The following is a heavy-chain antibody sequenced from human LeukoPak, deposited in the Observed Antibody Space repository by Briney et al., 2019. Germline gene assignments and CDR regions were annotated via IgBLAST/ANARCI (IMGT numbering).Heavy chain of an antibody. CDR3: ARLSVSSGWDLDY. CDR1: GGSISSSSYY. Sequence: SETLSLTCTVSGGSISSSSYYWGWIRQPPGKGLEWIGSIYYSGITYYNPSPKSRVTISVDTSKNQFSLKLSSVTAADTAVYCCARLSVSSGWDLDYWGQGTLVTVSS. D-gene: IGHD6-19*01. CDR2: IYYSGIT. V-gene: IGHV4-39*01. J-gene: IGHJ4*02.